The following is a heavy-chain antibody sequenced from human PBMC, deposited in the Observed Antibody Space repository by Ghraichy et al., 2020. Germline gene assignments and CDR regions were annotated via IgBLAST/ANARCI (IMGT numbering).Heavy chain of an antibody. CDR1: GFTFSSYG. Sequence: GGSLRLSCAASGFTFSSYGMHWVRQAPGKGLEWVAFIRYDGSNKYYADSVKGRFTISRDNSKNTLYLQMNSLRAEDTAVYYCAKDILTGYYGDDAFDIWGQGTMVTVSS. CDR3: AKDILTGYYGDDAFDI. CDR2: IRYDGSNK. J-gene: IGHJ3*02. V-gene: IGHV3-30*02. D-gene: IGHD3-9*01.